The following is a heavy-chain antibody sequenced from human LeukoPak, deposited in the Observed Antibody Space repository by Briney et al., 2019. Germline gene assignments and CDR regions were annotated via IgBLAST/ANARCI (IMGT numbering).Heavy chain of an antibody. J-gene: IGHJ4*02. Sequence: GGSLRLSCAASGFTFSSYSMNLVRPAPGKGLEWVSSISSSSSYIYYADSVKGRFTISRDNAKNSLYLQMNSLRAEDTAVYYCALYGSGSYPYFDYWGQGTLVTVSS. V-gene: IGHV3-21*01. CDR1: GFTFSSYS. CDR3: ALYGSGSYPYFDY. D-gene: IGHD3-10*01. CDR2: ISSSSSYI.